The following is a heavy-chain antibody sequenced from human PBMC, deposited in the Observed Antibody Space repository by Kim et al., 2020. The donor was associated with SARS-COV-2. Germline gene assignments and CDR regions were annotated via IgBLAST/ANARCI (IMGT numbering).Heavy chain of an antibody. V-gene: IGHV3-73*01. CDR1: GFTFSGSP. J-gene: IGHJ3*02. Sequence: GGSLRLSCAASGFTFSGSPLHWVRQASGKGLEWVGRIRSKANSYATGYAASVKGRFTISRDDSKNTAYLEMRGLKTEDTALYYYTRIPATTLAFWDAFDIWGQGTMVTVSS. CDR2: IRSKANSYAT. D-gene: IGHD1-1*01. CDR3: TRIPATTLAFWDAFDI.